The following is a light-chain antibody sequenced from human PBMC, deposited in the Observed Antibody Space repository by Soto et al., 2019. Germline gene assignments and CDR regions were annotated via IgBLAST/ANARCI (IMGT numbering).Light chain of an antibody. CDR1: KNDVGLYDY. J-gene: IGLJ1*01. Sequence: QSVLTQPASVSGFPGQPITISCTGTKNDVGLYDYVSWYQQHPGEAPKLMIYGVTNRPSGVSNRFSDSKSGNTASLTISGLQAEDEADYFCSSYTTTTLEVFGTGTKVTVL. V-gene: IGLV2-14*01. CDR2: GVT. CDR3: SSYTTTTLEV.